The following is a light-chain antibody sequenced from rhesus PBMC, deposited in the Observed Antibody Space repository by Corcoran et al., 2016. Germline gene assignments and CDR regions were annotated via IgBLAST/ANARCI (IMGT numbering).Light chain of an antibody. CDR1: QSLLHSDGHTY. J-gene: IGKJ4*01. V-gene: IGKV2-72*01. Sequence: DIVMTQTPLSLPIAPGEPASISCRSSQSLLHSDGHTYFHWYLQKPGQSPQLLIYETSNRASGVPDRFRGSGSGTDFTLRISKVEAEDVGVYYGAQAIAFPLTFGGGTKVEI. CDR3: AQAIAFPLT. CDR2: ETS.